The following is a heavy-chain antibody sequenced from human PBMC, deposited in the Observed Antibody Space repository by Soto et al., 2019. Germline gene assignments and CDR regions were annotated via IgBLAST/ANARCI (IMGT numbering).Heavy chain of an antibody. V-gene: IGHV1-18*01. J-gene: IGHJ6*03. CDR3: ARDSSAAIYYYYYMDV. Sequence: ASVKVSCKASGYTFTSYGISWVRQAPGQGLEWMGWISAYNGNTNYAQKLQGRVTMTTDTSTSTAYMELRSLRSDDTAVYYCARDSSAAIYYYYYMDVWGKGTTVTVSS. D-gene: IGHD2-2*01. CDR1: GYTFTSYG. CDR2: ISAYNGNT.